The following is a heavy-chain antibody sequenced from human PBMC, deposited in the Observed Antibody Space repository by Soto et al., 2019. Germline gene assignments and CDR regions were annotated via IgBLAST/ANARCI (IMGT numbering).Heavy chain of an antibody. J-gene: IGHJ4*02. V-gene: IGHV3-23*01. CDR3: ATLGYCSSTSCPY. D-gene: IGHD2-2*01. Sequence: EVQLLESGGGLVQPGGSLRLSCAASGFTFSSYAMSWVRQAPGKGLEWVSAISGSGGSTYYADSVKGRFTISRDNSKNTLYLQVNSLRAEDTAVYYCATLGYCSSTSCPYWGQGTLVTVSS. CDR1: GFTFSSYA. CDR2: ISGSGGST.